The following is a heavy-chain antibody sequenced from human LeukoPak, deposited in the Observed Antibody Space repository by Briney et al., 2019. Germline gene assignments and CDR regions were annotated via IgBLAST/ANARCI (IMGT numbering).Heavy chain of an antibody. CDR3: ARPSRDGYRYTFDD. V-gene: IGHV4-4*02. D-gene: IGHD5-24*01. CDR1: GGSVTSTNW. J-gene: IGHJ4*02. CDR2: VHLDGRT. Sequence: SETLSLTCGVSGGSVTSTNWWTWVRQPPGKGLEWIGEVHLDGRTNYNPSLKSRLTMSVDLSENHVSLKLNSVTAADTAVYYCARPSRDGYRYTFDDWGQGTLVTVSS.